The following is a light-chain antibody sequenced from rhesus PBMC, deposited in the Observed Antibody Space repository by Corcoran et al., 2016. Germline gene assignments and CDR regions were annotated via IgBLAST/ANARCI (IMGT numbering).Light chain of an antibody. CDR2: GAS. CDR3: QETSYLST. V-gene: IGKV3-31*02. CDR1: QRVSSY. Sequence: EIVMTQSPATLSLSPGETATISCRTSQRVSSYLAWYQQKPGQAPRLLIYGASSWATGIPDRFSGSGSGTDFTLTISSLEPEDFAVYYCQETSYLSTFGQGTKVEIK. J-gene: IGKJ1*01.